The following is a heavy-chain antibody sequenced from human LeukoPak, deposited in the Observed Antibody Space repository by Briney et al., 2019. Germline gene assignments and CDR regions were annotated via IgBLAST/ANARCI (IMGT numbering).Heavy chain of an antibody. Sequence: ASETLSLTCAVYGESFSAYYWSWIRQPPGKGLEWIGEINHSGRTIYNPSLTSRVTISVDTSKNQFSLKLNSVTAADTAVYYCARDIGGAGYWGQGTLVTVPS. CDR1: GESFSAYY. V-gene: IGHV4-34*01. CDR2: INHSGRT. CDR3: ARDIGGAGY. J-gene: IGHJ4*02. D-gene: IGHD6-19*01.